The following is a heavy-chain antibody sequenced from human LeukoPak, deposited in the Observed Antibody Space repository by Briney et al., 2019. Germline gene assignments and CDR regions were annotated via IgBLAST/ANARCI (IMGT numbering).Heavy chain of an antibody. Sequence: ASVKVSCKASGYTFTSYGISWVRQAPGQGLEWMGWISAYNGNTNYAQKLQGRVTMTTDTSTSTVYMELSSLRSEDTAVYYCAREGSPSSGASDAFDIWGQGTMVTVSS. CDR1: GYTFTSYG. V-gene: IGHV1-18*01. D-gene: IGHD6-19*01. CDR3: AREGSPSSGASDAFDI. CDR2: ISAYNGNT. J-gene: IGHJ3*02.